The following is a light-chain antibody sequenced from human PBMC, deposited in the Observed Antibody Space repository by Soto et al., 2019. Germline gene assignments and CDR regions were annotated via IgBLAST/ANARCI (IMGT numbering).Light chain of an antibody. CDR2: DVS. J-gene: IGLJ1*01. Sequence: QSALTQPASVSASPGQSIAISCTGTSSDVGGYNYVSWYQQHPGKAPKLMIYDVSNRPSGVSNRFSGSKSGNTASLTISGLQAEDEADYYCCSYTLSTSYVFGTGTKVTVL. CDR1: SSDVGGYNY. CDR3: CSYTLSTSYV. V-gene: IGLV2-14*01.